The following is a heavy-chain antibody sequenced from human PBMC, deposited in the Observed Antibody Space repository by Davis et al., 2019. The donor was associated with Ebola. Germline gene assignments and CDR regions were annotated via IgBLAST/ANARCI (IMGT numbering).Heavy chain of an antibody. Sequence: HTGGSLRLSCAASGFTFNTNWMHWVRQAPGKGLVWVSCINADGSSTTYADSVMGRFTVSRDNAKNILYLQMNSLRAEDTAVYYCAKGVRGFWGSYHIPQSNDYWGQGTLVTVSS. CDR2: INADGSST. J-gene: IGHJ4*02. CDR3: AKGVRGFWGSYHIPQSNDY. V-gene: IGHV3-74*01. CDR1: GFTFNTNW. D-gene: IGHD3-16*02.